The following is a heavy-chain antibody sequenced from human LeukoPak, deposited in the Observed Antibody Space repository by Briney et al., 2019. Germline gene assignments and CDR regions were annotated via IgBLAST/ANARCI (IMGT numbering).Heavy chain of an antibody. V-gene: IGHV4-30-4*08. J-gene: IGHJ6*03. CDR3: ARDVRGYCSGGSCYHYYYYYMDV. Sequence: SQTLSLTCTVSGGSISSGDYYWSWIRQPPGKGLEWIGDIYYSGSTYYNPSLKSRVTISVDTSKNQFSLKLCSVTAADTAVYYCARDVRGYCSGGSCYHYYYYYMDVWGKGTTVTVSS. D-gene: IGHD2-15*01. CDR2: IYYSGST. CDR1: GGSISSGDYY.